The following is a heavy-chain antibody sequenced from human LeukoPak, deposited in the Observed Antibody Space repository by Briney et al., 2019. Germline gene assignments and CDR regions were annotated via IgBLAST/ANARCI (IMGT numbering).Heavy chain of an antibody. CDR1: GGTFSSYA. CDR3: ARGQKLYRSSWYGDAFDI. V-gene: IGHV1-8*02. J-gene: IGHJ3*02. D-gene: IGHD6-13*01. CDR2: MNPNSGNT. Sequence: ASVKISCKASGGTFSSYAINWVRQATGQGLEWMGWMNPNSGNTGYAQKFQGRVTMTRNTSISTAYMELSSLRSEDTAVYYCARGQKLYRSSWYGDAFDIWGQGAMVTVSS.